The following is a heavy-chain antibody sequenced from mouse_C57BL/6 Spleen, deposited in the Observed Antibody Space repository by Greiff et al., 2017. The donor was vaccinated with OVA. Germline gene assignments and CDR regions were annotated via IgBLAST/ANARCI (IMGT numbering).Heavy chain of an antibody. D-gene: IGHD2-3*01. CDR3: ARKGYYPAWFAY. CDR1: GYTFTSYW. Sequence: VKLQQPGAELVMPGASVKLSCKASGYTFTSYWMHWVKQRPGQGLEWIGEIDPSDSYTNYNQKFKGKSTLTVDKSSSTAYMQLSSLTSEDSAVYYCARKGYYPAWFAYWGQGTLVTVSA. V-gene: IGHV1-69*01. J-gene: IGHJ3*01. CDR2: IDPSDSYT.